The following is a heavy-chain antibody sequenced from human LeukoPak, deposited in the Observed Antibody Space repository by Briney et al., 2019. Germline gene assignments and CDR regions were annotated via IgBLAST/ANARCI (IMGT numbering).Heavy chain of an antibody. J-gene: IGHJ4*02. CDR2: IKQDGSEK. V-gene: IGHV3-7*01. CDR3: ARHKPVGGIDY. D-gene: IGHD1-26*01. CDR1: GFTFSSYW. Sequence: GGSLRLSCAASGFTFSSYWMSWVRQAPGKGLEWVANIKQDGSEKYYVGSMKGRFTISRDNAKNSLYLQMNSLRAEDTAVYYCARHKPVGGIDYWGQGTLVTVSS.